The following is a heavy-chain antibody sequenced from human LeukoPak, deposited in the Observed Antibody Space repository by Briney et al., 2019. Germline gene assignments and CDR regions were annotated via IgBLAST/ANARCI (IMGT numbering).Heavy chain of an antibody. CDR1: GGSISNYY. CDR3: ARPTHSGTSYDAFGI. J-gene: IGHJ3*02. Sequence: PSETLSLTCTVSGGSISNYYWTCLRQPPGKGLEWIGNVYNDVSTNYNPSLKSRVTISVDTSKNQFSLKLSFVTAADTAVYYCARPTHSGTSYDAFGIWGQGTMVTVSS. V-gene: IGHV4-59*08. CDR2: VYNDVST. D-gene: IGHD1-26*01.